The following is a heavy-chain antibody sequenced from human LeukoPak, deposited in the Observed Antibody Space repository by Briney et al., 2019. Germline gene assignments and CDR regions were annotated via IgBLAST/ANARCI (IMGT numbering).Heavy chain of an antibody. V-gene: IGHV4-39*01. D-gene: IGHD2-15*01. CDR3: ALGCSADSCYGGLDY. CDR1: GGSISNSAYY. Sequence: SETLSLTCTVSGGSISNSAYYWGWIRQPPGKGLEWIGTLYYTGGSYYNPSLKSRVTISVDTSKNQFSLRLSSVTAADTAVYYCALGCSADSCYGGLDYWAREPWSPSPQ. J-gene: IGHJ4*02. CDR2: LYYTGGS.